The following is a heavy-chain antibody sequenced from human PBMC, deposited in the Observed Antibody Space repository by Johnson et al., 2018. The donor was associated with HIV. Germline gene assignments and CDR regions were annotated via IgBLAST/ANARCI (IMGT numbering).Heavy chain of an antibody. D-gene: IGHD3-22*01. CDR1: GFTFSDYY. Sequence: QVQLVESGGGLVKPGGSLRLSCAASGFTFSDYYMSCIRQAPGKGLVWVAFIRYAGSTKYYADSVKGRFTISTDNSKNTRSLQRNSLRPEDTAVYYCARHADPWFVSGYYNGAFDIWGQGTMVTVSS. J-gene: IGHJ3*02. CDR3: ARHADPWFVSGYYNGAFDI. CDR2: IRYAGSTK. V-gene: IGHV3-30*02.